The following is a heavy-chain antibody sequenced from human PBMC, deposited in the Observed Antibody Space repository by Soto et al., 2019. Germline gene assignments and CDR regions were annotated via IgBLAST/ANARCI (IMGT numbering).Heavy chain of an antibody. CDR3: ARARAAAGSINY. D-gene: IGHD6-13*01. Sequence: PSETLSLTCAVYGGSFSGYYWSWIRQPPGKGLEWIGEINHSGSTNYNPSLKSRVTISVDTSKNQFSLKLSSVTAADTAVYYCARARAAAGSINYWGQGTLVTVS. CDR1: GGSFSGYY. V-gene: IGHV4-34*01. J-gene: IGHJ4*02. CDR2: INHSGST.